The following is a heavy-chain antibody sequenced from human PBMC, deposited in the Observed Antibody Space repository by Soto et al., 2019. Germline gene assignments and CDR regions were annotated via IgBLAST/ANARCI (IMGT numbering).Heavy chain of an antibody. CDR1: GFTFSTYA. CDR2: ISGSGGSI. D-gene: IGHD3-22*01. J-gene: IGHJ4*02. CDR3: AKGRDSTGSAFLNYFDP. Sequence: PGGSLRLSCAASGFTFSTYAMNWVRQAPGKGLEWVSCISGSGGSIYHADSVKGRFTISRDNSKNTVHLQMNNLRAEDTAVYYCAKGRDSTGSAFLNYFDPWGQGTLVTVSS. V-gene: IGHV3-23*01.